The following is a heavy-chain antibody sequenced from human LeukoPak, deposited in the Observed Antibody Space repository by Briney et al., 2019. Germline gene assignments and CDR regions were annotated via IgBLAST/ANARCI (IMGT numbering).Heavy chain of an antibody. CDR1: GGSINRGVSS. D-gene: IGHD2-21*01. V-gene: IGHV4-30-2*01. CDR2: IYHSGRT. Sequence: SETLSLTCAVSGGSINRGVSSWSWIRQPPGKGLEWIGYIYHSGRTYYNPSLKSRVTMSMDRSKNQFSLRLSSVTAADTAVYNCARGGFDSSLDYWGQGTLVTVSS. J-gene: IGHJ4*02. CDR3: ARGGFDSSLDY.